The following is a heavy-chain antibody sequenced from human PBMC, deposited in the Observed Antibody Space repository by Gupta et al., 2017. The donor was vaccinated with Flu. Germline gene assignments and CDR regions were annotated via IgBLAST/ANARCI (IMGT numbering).Heavy chain of an antibody. CDR2: IWYDGSHT. CDR1: GLPFRRYG. V-gene: IGHV3-33*03. Sequence: QVQLVESGGGGVQPGRSLTLSCAASGLPFRRYGMHWVRQARGKGLEWVAVIWYDGSHTYYADSVRGRFTISRDNSKNTLFLHMNYLRVEDTAVYFCATDSSSSDFYYEMNVWGQGTTVTVSS. CDR3: ATDSSSSDFYYEMNV. D-gene: IGHD6-6*01. J-gene: IGHJ6*02.